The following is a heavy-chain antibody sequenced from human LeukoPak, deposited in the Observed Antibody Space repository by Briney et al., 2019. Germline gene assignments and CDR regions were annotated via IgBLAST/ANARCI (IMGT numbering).Heavy chain of an antibody. Sequence: PSETLSLTCAVYGGSFSGYYWSWIRQPPGKGLEWIGEINHSGSTNYNPSLKSRVTISVDTSKNQFSLKLSSVTAADTAVYYCATRIAARPRFDYWGQGTLVTVSS. V-gene: IGHV4-34*01. CDR1: GGSFSGYY. CDR2: INHSGST. D-gene: IGHD6-6*01. CDR3: ATRIAARPRFDY. J-gene: IGHJ4*02.